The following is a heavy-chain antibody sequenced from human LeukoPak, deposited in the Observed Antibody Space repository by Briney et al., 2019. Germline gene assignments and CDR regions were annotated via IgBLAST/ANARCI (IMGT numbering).Heavy chain of an antibody. J-gene: IGHJ4*02. V-gene: IGHV4-38-2*02. D-gene: IGHD3-22*01. CDR1: GYSISSGYY. Sequence: SETLSLTCTVSGYSISSGYYWGWIRQPPGKGLEWIGSIYHSGSTYYNPSLKSRVTISVDTSKNQFSLKLSSVTAADTAVYYCARDQRYDSSGYYYAGSEVDYWGQGTLVTVSS. CDR3: ARDQRYDSSGYYYAGSEVDY. CDR2: IYHSGST.